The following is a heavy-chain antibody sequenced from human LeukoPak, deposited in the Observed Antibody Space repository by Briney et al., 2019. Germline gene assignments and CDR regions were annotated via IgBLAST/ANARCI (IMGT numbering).Heavy chain of an antibody. Sequence: GGSLRLSCAASGFTFSSYGMHWVRQAPGKGLEWVAFIRYDGSNKYYADSVKGRFTISRDNSKNTLYLQMNSLRAEDTAVYYCARKDYSGSYYGIDYWGQGTLVTVSS. CDR3: ARKDYSGSYYGIDY. V-gene: IGHV3-30*02. CDR2: IRYDGSNK. J-gene: IGHJ4*02. CDR1: GFTFSSYG. D-gene: IGHD1-26*01.